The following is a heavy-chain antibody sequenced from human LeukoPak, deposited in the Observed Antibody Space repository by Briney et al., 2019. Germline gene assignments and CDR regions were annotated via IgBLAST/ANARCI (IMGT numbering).Heavy chain of an antibody. V-gene: IGHV5-51*01. Sequence: GEPLKISVKGYGYSFSNYWNGWGRQITGKGLEWMGVIYGAGYTTIDSPLCDGQITISADTSISTAYLQWTSLKASDNAMYYCARRPAGTRTFDYWGQGALVTVSS. J-gene: IGHJ4*02. CDR1: GYSFSNYW. CDR3: ARRPAGTRTFDY. CDR2: IYGAGYTT. D-gene: IGHD1-7*01.